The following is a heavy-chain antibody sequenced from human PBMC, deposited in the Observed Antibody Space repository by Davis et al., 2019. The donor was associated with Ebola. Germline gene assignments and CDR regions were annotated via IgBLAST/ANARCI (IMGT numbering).Heavy chain of an antibody. D-gene: IGHD2-2*02. CDR2: ISYDGSNK. J-gene: IGHJ6*02. CDR3: ARVGCISTSCYIPYYGMDV. V-gene: IGHV3-30-3*01. CDR1: GFTFSSYA. Sequence: GESLKISCAASGFTFSSYAMHWVRQAPGKGLEWVAVISYDGSNKYYADSVKGRFTISRDNSKNTLYLQMNSLRAEDTAVYYCARVGCISTSCYIPYYGMDVWGQGTTVTVSS.